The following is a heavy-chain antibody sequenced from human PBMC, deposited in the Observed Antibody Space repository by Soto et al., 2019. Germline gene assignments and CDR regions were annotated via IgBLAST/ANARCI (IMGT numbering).Heavy chain of an antibody. CDR3: ARGRVGTAYFDY. CDR1: GFTFSSNS. D-gene: IGHD2-21*02. V-gene: IGHV3-48*02. J-gene: IGHJ4*02. Sequence: GGSLRLSCAASGFTFSSNSMNWVRQAPGKGLEWISYITTSSSTIYYADSVKGRFTISRDNAKNSVYLQMNSLRDEDTAVYYCARGRVGTAYFDYWGQGALVTVSS. CDR2: ITTSSSTI.